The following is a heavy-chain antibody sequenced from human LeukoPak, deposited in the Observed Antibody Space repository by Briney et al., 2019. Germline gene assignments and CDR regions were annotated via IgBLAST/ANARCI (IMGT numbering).Heavy chain of an antibody. D-gene: IGHD3-22*01. V-gene: IGHV3-23*01. J-gene: IGHJ1*01. CDR3: AKLTDSNGYQYFHH. CDR1: GFTSSSYS. CDR2: IRGNGRST. Sequence: GGSLRLSCAASGFTSSSYSMIWVRQAPGKGLEWVSTIRGNGRSTDYADSVKGRFTISRDNSKNTLYLEMNSLRAEDTAVYYCAKLTDSNGYQYFHHWGQGTLVTVSS.